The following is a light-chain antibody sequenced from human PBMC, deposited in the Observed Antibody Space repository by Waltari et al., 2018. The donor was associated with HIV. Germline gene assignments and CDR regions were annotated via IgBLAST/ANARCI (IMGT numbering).Light chain of an antibody. J-gene: IGLJ2*01. V-gene: IGLV1-40*01. Sequence: QSVLTQPPSVSGAPGQRVTISCTGSSSNIGAGYEVHWYQQLPGTAPKVLVYDNPTRPSGVPDRFSGSKSGASASLGITGLQAEDEADYYCQSYDSSLRGVLFGGGTKLTVL. CDR2: DNP. CDR1: SSNIGAGYE. CDR3: QSYDSSLRGVL.